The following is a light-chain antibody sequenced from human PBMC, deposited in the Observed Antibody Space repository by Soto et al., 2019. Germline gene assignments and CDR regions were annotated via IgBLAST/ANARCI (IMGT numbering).Light chain of an antibody. V-gene: IGKV3-20*01. J-gene: IGKJ5*01. CDR2: GAS. Sequence: ELFLTQSPDTLSLSPGARATLSCRASQSVSSNLAWYQQKPGQAPRRLIYGASSRATGIPDRFSGSGSGTDFTLTISRLETEDFAVDDCQQYGSSPTFGEGTRLEIK. CDR1: QSVSSN. CDR3: QQYGSSPT.